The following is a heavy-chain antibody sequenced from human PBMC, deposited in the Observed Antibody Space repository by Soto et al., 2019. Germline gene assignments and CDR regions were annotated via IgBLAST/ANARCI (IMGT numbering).Heavy chain of an antibody. CDR3: ARQISNFRYYNCSMEG. J-gene: IGHJ6*02. CDR2: IYPGDSDT. D-gene: IGHD4-4*01. CDR1: GYTFTDYW. V-gene: IGHV5-51*01. Sequence: PGESLKISCKGSGYTFTDYWIGWVRQLPGKGLEWMGIIYPGDSDTRYSPSFQGHVTITVDKSASTAYLQWNTLKASDTAMYYCARQISNFRYYNCSMEGLGQGTTVAFSS.